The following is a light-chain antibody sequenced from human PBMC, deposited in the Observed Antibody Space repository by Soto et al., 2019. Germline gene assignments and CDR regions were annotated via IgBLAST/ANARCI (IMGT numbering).Light chain of an antibody. V-gene: IGKV3-11*01. CDR3: QQRSNWPPIT. CDR2: YAS. Sequence: EIVLTHSPATLSLSPVERATLSCRASQSINRYLAWYQQKPGQAPRLLIYYASNRAAGIPARFSGSGSGTDFTLTISSLEPEDFAVYYCQQRSNWPPITFGQGTRLEIK. J-gene: IGKJ5*01. CDR1: QSINRY.